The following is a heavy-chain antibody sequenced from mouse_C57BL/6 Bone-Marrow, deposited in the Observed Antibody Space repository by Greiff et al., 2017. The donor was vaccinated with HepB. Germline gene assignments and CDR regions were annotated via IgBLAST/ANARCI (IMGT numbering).Heavy chain of an antibody. J-gene: IGHJ1*03. CDR2: INPNYGTT. D-gene: IGHD1-1*01. V-gene: IGHV1-39*01. CDR3: ARTITTVSYWYFDV. Sequence: EVKLLESGPELVKPGASVKISCKASGYSFTDYNMNWVKQSNGKSLEWIGVINPNYGTTSYNQKFKGKATLTVDQSSSTAYMQLNSLTSEDSAVYYCARTITTVSYWYFDVWGTGTTVTVSS. CDR1: GYSFTDYN.